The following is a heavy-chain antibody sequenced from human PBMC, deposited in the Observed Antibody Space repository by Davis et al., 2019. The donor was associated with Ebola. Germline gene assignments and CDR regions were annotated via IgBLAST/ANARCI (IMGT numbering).Heavy chain of an antibody. CDR1: GGTFGRNA. CDR2: ISAYNGNT. D-gene: IGHD6-13*01. Sequence: AASVKVSCKASGGTFGRNAISWVRQAPGQGLEWMGWISAYNGNTNYAQKLQGRVTMTTDTSTSTAYLELRSLRSDDTAVYYCARDFAFPGIEAGGESYYYGLDVWGQGTTVTVSS. J-gene: IGHJ6*02. CDR3: ARDFAFPGIEAGGESYYYGLDV. V-gene: IGHV1-18*01.